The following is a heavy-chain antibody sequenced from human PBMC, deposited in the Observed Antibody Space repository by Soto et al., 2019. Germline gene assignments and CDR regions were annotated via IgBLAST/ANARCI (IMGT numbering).Heavy chain of an antibody. CDR1: GFTFSDYA. CDR2: VSHDGRNT. J-gene: IGHJ4*02. D-gene: IGHD6-19*01. V-gene: IGHV3-30*03. CDR3: ARRGRQLLDASEFNY. Sequence: VQLVESGGGVVQPGRSLRLSCAASGFTFSDYAMHWVRQAPGKGLEWVAVVSHDGRNTHYADSVKGRFTISRDSSKNTVSLQTTSITAEDTAVFYCARRGRQLLDASEFNYWGQRALVTVSS.